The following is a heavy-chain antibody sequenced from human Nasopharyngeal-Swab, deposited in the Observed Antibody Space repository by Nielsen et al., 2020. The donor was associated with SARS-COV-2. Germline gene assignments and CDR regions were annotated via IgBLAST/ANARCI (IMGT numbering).Heavy chain of an antibody. Sequence: SGPTLVKPAQTLTLTCTFSGFSLSTSGVGVGWIRQPPGKALEWLALIYWDDDKRYSPSLKSRLTITKDTSKNQVVLTMTNMDPVDTATYYCAHADSYSSSWYLSWYFDLWCRGTLVTVSS. J-gene: IGHJ2*01. CDR1: GFSLSTSGVG. V-gene: IGHV2-5*02. CDR2: IYWDDDK. CDR3: AHADSYSSSWYLSWYFDL. D-gene: IGHD6-13*01.